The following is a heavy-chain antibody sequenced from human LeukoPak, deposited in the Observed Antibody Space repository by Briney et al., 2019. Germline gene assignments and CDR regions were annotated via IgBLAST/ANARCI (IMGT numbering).Heavy chain of an antibody. CDR2: ISAGGSIT. CDR1: GFMFSSHE. V-gene: IGHV3-48*03. J-gene: IGHJ3*02. Sequence: GGSLRLSCEASGFMFSSHEVNWVRQPPGRGLEWISYISAGGSITYYADSAKGRFTISRDNAKSSLYLQMINLRVEDTALYYCARRSSAWYALDIWGQGTMVSVSP. CDR3: ARRSSAWYALDI. D-gene: IGHD2-15*01.